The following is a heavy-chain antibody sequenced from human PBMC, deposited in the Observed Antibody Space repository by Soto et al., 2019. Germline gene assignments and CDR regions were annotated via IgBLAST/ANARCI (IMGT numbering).Heavy chain of an antibody. CDR3: ARDRSIFGVVTPTGYGMDV. CDR2: INPNSGGT. D-gene: IGHD3-3*01. J-gene: IGHJ6*02. CDR1: GYTFTGYY. Sequence: ASVKVSCKASGYTFTGYYMHWVRQAPGQGLEWMGWINPNSGGTNYAQKFQGRVTMTRDTSISTAYIELSRLRSDDTAVYYCARDRSIFGVVTPTGYGMDVWGQGTTVTVSS. V-gene: IGHV1-2*02.